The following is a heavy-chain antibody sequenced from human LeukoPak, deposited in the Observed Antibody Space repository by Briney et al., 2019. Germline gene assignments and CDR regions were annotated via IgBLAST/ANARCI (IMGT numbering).Heavy chain of an antibody. Sequence: GGSLRLSCAASGFTFSSYAMHWVRQAPGKGLEWVAVISYDGSNKYYADSGKGRFTISRDNSKNTLYLQMNSLRAEDTAVYYCARAGVATITGGYFDYWGQGTLVTVSS. D-gene: IGHD5-12*01. J-gene: IGHJ4*02. CDR1: GFTFSSYA. V-gene: IGHV3-30*04. CDR3: ARAGVATITGGYFDY. CDR2: ISYDGSNK.